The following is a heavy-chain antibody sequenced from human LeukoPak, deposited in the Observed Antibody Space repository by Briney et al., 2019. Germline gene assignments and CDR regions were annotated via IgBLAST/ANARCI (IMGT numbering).Heavy chain of an antibody. J-gene: IGHJ4*02. V-gene: IGHV4-39*01. D-gene: IGHD3-10*02. CDR2: IYYSGNT. CDR1: FDSINTKNYC. Sequence: SETLSLSCTVSFDSINTKNYCWGWIRQSPGKGLESIGTIYYSGNTYYNPSLKGRVTMSVDTSKNQFSLKLNSVSAADTAVYYCARRRTMFGYFAGEFDYWGQGTLVTVSS. CDR3: ARRRTMFGYFAGEFDY.